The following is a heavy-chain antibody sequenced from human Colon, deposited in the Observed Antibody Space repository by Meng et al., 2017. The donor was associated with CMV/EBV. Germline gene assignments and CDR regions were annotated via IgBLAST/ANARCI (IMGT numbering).Heavy chain of an antibody. CDR3: ARDTFDRRNGMDV. CDR1: GGSINDFY. V-gene: IGHV4-59*01. D-gene: IGHD3-10*01. Sequence: SETLSLTCTVSGGSINDFYWSWIRQSPGKGLEWIGYTYYSGSTHYNPSLKSRVTISIDTSKKYFSLRLSSVTTADTAVYYCARDTFDRRNGMDVWGQGTSVTVSS. J-gene: IGHJ6*02. CDR2: TYYSGST.